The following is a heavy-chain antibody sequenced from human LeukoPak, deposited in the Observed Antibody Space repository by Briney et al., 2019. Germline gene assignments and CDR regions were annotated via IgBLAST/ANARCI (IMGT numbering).Heavy chain of an antibody. D-gene: IGHD3-10*01. CDR2: IRYDGSNK. Sequence: GGSLRLSCPASGFTFSSYGMHWVRQAPGKGLEWVAFIRYDGSNKYYADSVKGRFTISRDNSKNTLYLQMNSLRAEDTAVYYCAKDKDVLLWFGESNDYWGQGTLVTVSS. CDR1: GFTFSSYG. V-gene: IGHV3-30*02. CDR3: AKDKDVLLWFGESNDY. J-gene: IGHJ4*02.